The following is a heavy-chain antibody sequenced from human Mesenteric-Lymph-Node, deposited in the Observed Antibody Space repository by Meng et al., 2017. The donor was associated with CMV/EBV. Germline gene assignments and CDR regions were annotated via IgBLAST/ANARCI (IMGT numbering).Heavy chain of an antibody. CDR1: GYTFTTYG. CDR2: INPNSGGT. Sequence: ASVKVSCKGSGYTFTTYGISWVRQAPGQGLEWMGWINPNSGGTNYAQKFQGRVTMTRDTSISTAYMELSRLRSDDTAVYYCAREVTIVVVPAAMNDYWGQGTLVTVSS. V-gene: IGHV1-2*02. J-gene: IGHJ4*02. CDR3: AREVTIVVVPAAMNDY. D-gene: IGHD2-2*01.